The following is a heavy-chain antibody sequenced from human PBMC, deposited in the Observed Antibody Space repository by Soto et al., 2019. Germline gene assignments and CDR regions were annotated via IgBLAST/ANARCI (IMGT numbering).Heavy chain of an antibody. CDR1: GYTFTGYY. V-gene: IGHV1-2*02. CDR3: ARVSSGPHHDAFDI. J-gene: IGHJ3*02. CDR2: INPNSGGT. D-gene: IGHD6-19*01. Sequence: GASVKVSCKASGYTFTGYYMHWVRQAPGQGLEWMGWINPNSGGTNYAQKFQGRVTMTRDTSISTAYMELSRLRSDDTAVYYCARVSSGPHHDAFDIWGQGTMVTVSS.